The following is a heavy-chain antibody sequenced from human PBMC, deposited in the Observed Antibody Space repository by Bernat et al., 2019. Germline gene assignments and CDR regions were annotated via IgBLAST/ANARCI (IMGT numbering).Heavy chain of an antibody. D-gene: IGHD6-13*01. CDR3: ARLWSTSTAAAYFAS. Sequence: EVQLVQSGAEVKKPGESLKISCKASGYTFTNYWIAWVRQMPGQGLECMGLVYPGDSDTRYSPSFQGQVTISADKCITTVYVQWRRLNATESAIIYCARLWSTSTAAAYFASWGQGTLVTVSS. J-gene: IGHJ4*02. V-gene: IGHV5-51*03. CDR1: GYTFTNYW. CDR2: VYPGDSDT.